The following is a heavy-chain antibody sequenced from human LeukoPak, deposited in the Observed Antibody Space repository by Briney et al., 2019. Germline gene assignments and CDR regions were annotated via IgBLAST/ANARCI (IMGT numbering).Heavy chain of an antibody. Sequence: ASVKVSCKASGYSFTSYGISWVRQAPGQGLEWMGWISGYNGNTNYAQKLQGRVTMTTDTSTSTAHMELRSLRSDDTAVYYCARAEQIVLRTMDVWGQGTTVTVSS. J-gene: IGHJ6*02. CDR2: ISGYNGNT. CDR1: GYSFTSYG. CDR3: ARAEQIVLRTMDV. V-gene: IGHV1-18*01. D-gene: IGHD2-8*02.